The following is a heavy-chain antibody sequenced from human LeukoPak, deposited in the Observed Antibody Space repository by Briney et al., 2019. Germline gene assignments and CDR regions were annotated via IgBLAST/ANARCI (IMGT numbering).Heavy chain of an antibody. CDR2: INPSGGST. Sequence: GASVKVSCKASGYTFTSYYMHWVRQAPGQGLEWMGIINPSGGSTSYAQKFQGRVTMTRDTSTSTVYMELGSLRSEDTAVYYCASVIAVAGTGGPYYYYGMDVWGQGTTVTVSS. CDR1: GYTFTSYY. J-gene: IGHJ6*02. V-gene: IGHV1-46*01. D-gene: IGHD6-19*01. CDR3: ASVIAVAGTGGPYYYYGMDV.